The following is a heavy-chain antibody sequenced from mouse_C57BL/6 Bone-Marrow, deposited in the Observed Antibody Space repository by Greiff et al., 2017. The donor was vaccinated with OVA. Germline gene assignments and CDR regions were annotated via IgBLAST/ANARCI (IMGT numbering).Heavy chain of an antibody. V-gene: IGHV1-78*01. J-gene: IGHJ3*01. CDR3: ARPWNLYGSSFAWFAY. CDR1: GYTFTDHT. CDR2: IYPRDGST. Sequence: QVQLQQSDAELVKPGASVKISCKVSGYTFTDHTIHWMKQRPEQGLEWIGYIYPRDGSTKYNEKFKGKATLTADKSSSTAYMQLNSLTSEDSAGYFCARPWNLYGSSFAWFAYWGQGTLVTVSA. D-gene: IGHD1-1*01.